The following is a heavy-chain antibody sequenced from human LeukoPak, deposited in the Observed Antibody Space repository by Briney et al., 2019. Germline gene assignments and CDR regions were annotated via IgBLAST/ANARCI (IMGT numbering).Heavy chain of an antibody. CDR2: INGGGGGT. CDR1: GFTFSTYA. CDR3: ARVDAYNSGWFGY. Sequence: GGSLRLSCAASGFTFSTYAMSWVRQAPGKGLEWVSSINGGGGGTYYADSVKGRFTISRDNSKNTLYLQMNSLRAEDTAVYFCARVDAYNSGWFGYWGQGTLVTISS. J-gene: IGHJ4*02. D-gene: IGHD6-19*01. V-gene: IGHV3-23*01.